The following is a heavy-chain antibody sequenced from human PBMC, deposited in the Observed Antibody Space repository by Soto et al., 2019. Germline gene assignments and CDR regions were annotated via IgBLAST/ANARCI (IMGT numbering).Heavy chain of an antibody. V-gene: IGHV1-18*01. CDR1: GYPFTSFG. Sequence: QVQLVQSGAEVRKPGASVKVSCKASGYPFTSFGISWVRQAPGQGLEWMGWISGYNGNTNYAPSLQGRVTMTTDTSTSTAYMALRSLRSGDTAVYYCARDRGSIYWYYFFDYWGQGTLVTVSS. D-gene: IGHD2-15*01. J-gene: IGHJ4*02. CDR3: ARDRGSIYWYYFFDY. CDR2: ISGYNGNT.